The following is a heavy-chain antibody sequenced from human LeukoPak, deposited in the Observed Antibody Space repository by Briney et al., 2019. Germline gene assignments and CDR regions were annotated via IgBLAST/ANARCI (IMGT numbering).Heavy chain of an antibody. CDR1: GFTFSSYA. CDR2: IRYDGSNK. J-gene: IGHJ4*02. Sequence: PGRSLRLSCAASGFTFSSYAMHWVRQAPGKGLEWVAFIRYDGSNKYYADSVKGRFTISRDNSKNTLYLQMNSLKAEDTAVYYCARDHSGYSYSDYWGQGTLVTVSS. D-gene: IGHD5-18*01. V-gene: IGHV3-30*04. CDR3: ARDHSGYSYSDY.